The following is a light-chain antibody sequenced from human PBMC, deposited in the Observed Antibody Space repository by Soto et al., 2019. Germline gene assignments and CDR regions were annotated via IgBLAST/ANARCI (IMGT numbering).Light chain of an antibody. V-gene: IGLV2-8*01. CDR2: EVN. Sequence: QSVLTHPPSASGSPGQSVAISCTGTSSDVGGYNYVSWYQQHPGKAPKLMIYEVNKRPSGVPDRFSGSKSGNTASLTASGLQAEDEADYYCSSYAGSSNVFGTGAKVTVL. J-gene: IGLJ1*01. CDR3: SSYAGSSNV. CDR1: SSDVGGYNY.